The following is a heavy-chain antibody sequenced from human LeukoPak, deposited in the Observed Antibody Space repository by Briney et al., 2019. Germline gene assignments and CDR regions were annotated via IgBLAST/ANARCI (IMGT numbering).Heavy chain of an antibody. V-gene: IGHV3-21*01. CDR1: GFTFSSYS. CDR2: ISSSSSYI. CDR3: ARDLGYSGSYWVYYYYYYMDV. D-gene: IGHD1-26*01. J-gene: IGHJ6*03. Sequence: GGSLRLSCAASGFTFSSYSMNWVRQAPGKGLEWVSSISSSSSYIYYADSVKGRFTISRDNAKNSLYLQMNSLRAEDTAVYYCARDLGYSGSYWVYYYYYYMDVWGKGTTVTVSS.